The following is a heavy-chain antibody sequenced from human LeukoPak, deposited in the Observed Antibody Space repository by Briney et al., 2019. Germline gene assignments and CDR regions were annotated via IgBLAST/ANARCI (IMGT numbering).Heavy chain of an antibody. CDR3: ARDGYYYGSGSYYKVDFDY. Sequence: GGSLRLSCAASKLIFSDYSMNWVRQAPGKGLEWVSYISSRSSTIYYADSVKGRFTISRDNAKNSLYLQMNSLRAEDTAVYYCARDGYYYGSGSYYKVDFDYWGQGTLVTVSS. J-gene: IGHJ4*02. CDR1: KLIFSDYS. CDR2: ISSRSSTI. V-gene: IGHV3-48*01. D-gene: IGHD3-10*01.